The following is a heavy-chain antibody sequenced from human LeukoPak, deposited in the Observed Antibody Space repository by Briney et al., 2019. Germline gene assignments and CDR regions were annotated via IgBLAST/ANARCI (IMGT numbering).Heavy chain of an antibody. CDR2: INPNRGGT. Sequence: ASVRVSCKASGYTFTDYYMHWVRQAPGQGPEWMGWINPNRGGTNYAQKFQGRVTMTRDTSISTAYMELSRLRSDDTAVYYCARGWQGAFDVWGQGTMVTVSS. V-gene: IGHV1-2*02. D-gene: IGHD2-15*01. CDR3: ARGWQGAFDV. CDR1: GYTFTDYY. J-gene: IGHJ3*01.